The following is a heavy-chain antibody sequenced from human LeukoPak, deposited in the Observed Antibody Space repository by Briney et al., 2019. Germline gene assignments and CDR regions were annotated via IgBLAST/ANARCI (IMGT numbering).Heavy chain of an antibody. CDR3: ARGGYYGSGNDFRFDP. CDR2: IHYTGST. J-gene: IGHJ5*02. CDR1: DDSITMYY. V-gene: IGHV4-59*01. D-gene: IGHD3-10*01. Sequence: SETLPLTCTVSDDSITMYYWTWIRQPPGKGLECIGYIHYTGSTNYNPSLKSRVTISVETSKNQFSLKLKSVTAADTAVYYCARGGYYGSGNDFRFDPWGQGTLVTVSS.